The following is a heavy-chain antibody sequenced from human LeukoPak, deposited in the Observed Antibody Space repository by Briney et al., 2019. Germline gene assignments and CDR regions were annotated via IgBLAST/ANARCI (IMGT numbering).Heavy chain of an antibody. Sequence: WETLSLTCTVSGYSISSGYYWVWIRQPPGKGLEWIGSIYRSGSTNYNPSLKSRVTISVDTSKNQFSLKVSSVTAADTAVYYCARGDCSSTICYSPMDVWGKGTTVTVSS. J-gene: IGHJ6*03. CDR3: ARGDCSSTICYSPMDV. D-gene: IGHD2-2*01. V-gene: IGHV4-38-2*02. CDR1: GYSISSGYY. CDR2: IYRSGST.